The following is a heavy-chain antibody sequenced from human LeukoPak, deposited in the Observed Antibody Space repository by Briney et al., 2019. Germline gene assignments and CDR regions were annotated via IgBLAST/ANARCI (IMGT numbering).Heavy chain of an antibody. CDR2: ISGSGSST. CDR1: GFTFSSYG. V-gene: IGHV3-23*01. CDR3: AKDTGRSSSWYYFDY. D-gene: IGHD6-13*01. Sequence: GGSLRLSCAASGFTFSSYGMHWVRQAPGKGLEWVSGISGSGSSTYYADSVKGRFTISRDNSKNTLYLQMNSLRAEDTAVYYCAKDTGRSSSWYYFDYWGQGTLVTVSS. J-gene: IGHJ4*02.